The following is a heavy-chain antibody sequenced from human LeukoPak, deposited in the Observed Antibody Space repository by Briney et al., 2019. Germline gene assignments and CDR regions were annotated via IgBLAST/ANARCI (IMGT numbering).Heavy chain of an antibody. D-gene: IGHD1-26*01. Sequence: SETLSLTCTVSGGSISGYYWSWIRQPPGKGLEWIGYIYYSGSTNYNPSLKSRVTISVDTSKNQFSLKLSSVTAADTAVYYCATSQVGATLFIDYWGQGTLVTVSS. J-gene: IGHJ4*02. CDR2: IYYSGST. CDR1: GGSISGYY. CDR3: ATSQVGATLFIDY. V-gene: IGHV4-59*08.